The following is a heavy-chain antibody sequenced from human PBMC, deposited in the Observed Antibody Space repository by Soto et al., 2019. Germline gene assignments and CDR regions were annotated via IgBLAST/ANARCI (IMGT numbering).Heavy chain of an antibody. CDR3: ARAPDFWSGYSNWFDP. CDR1: GGSISSYY. Sequence: SETLSLTCTVSGGSISSYYWSWIRQPPGKGLEWIGYIYYSGSTNYDPSLKSRVTISVDTSKNQFSLKLSSVTAADTAVYYCARAPDFWSGYSNWFDPWGQGTLVTVSS. V-gene: IGHV4-59*01. J-gene: IGHJ5*02. CDR2: IYYSGST. D-gene: IGHD3-3*01.